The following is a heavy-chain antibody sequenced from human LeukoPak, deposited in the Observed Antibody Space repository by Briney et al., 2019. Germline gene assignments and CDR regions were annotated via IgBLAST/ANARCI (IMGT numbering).Heavy chain of an antibody. CDR3: ARARAHYYDSSGFGDY. J-gene: IGHJ4*02. CDR2: INPSGGST. D-gene: IGHD3-22*01. Sequence: ASVKVSCKASGYTFTSYYMHWVRQAPGQGLEWMGIINPSGGSTSYAQKFQGRVTMTRDTSTSTVYMELSSLRSEDTAVYYCARARAHYYDSSGFGDYWGQGTLVTVSS. CDR1: GYTFTSYY. V-gene: IGHV1-46*01.